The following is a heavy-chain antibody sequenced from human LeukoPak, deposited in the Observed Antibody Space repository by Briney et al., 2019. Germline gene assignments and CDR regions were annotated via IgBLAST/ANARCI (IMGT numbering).Heavy chain of an antibody. Sequence: GGSLRLSCAASGFTFSSYWMSWVCQARGKGLEWVANIKQDGSEKYYVDSVKGRFTISRDNAKNSLYLQMNSLRAEDTAVYYCAREGNWNDYYYYGMDVWGQGTTVTVSS. V-gene: IGHV3-7*01. CDR2: IKQDGSEK. J-gene: IGHJ6*02. CDR3: AREGNWNDYYYYGMDV. CDR1: GFTFSSYW. D-gene: IGHD1-1*01.